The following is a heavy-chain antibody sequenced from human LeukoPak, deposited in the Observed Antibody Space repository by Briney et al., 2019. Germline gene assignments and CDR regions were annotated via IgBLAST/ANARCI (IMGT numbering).Heavy chain of an antibody. CDR1: GFTFNNYA. J-gene: IGHJ6*02. CDR3: ARVYGDYARVLYYYYGMDV. D-gene: IGHD4-17*01. V-gene: IGHV3-23*01. CDR2: ISGGGART. Sequence: GGSLRLSCAASGFTFNNYAMSWVRQAPGKGLEWVSGISGGGARTYYPDSVKGRFTISRDNSKNTLYLQMNSLRAEDTAVYYCARVYGDYARVLYYYYGMDVWGQGTTVTVSS.